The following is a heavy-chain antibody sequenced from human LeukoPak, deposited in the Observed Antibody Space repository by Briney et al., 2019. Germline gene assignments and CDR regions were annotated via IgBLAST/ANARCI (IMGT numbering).Heavy chain of an antibody. CDR2: INPNSGGT. V-gene: IGHV1-2*02. CDR3: ATFYRRDGYNNLDY. Sequence: GASVKVSCKASGYTFTGHYMHWVRQAPGQGLEWMGWINPNSGGTNYAQKFQGRVTMTRDTSISTAYMELSRLRSDDTAVYYCATFYRRDGYNNLDYWGQGTLVTVSS. J-gene: IGHJ4*02. D-gene: IGHD5-24*01. CDR1: GYTFTGHY.